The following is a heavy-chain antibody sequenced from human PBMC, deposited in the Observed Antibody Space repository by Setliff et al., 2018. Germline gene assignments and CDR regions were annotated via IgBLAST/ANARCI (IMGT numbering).Heavy chain of an antibody. Sequence: PSETLSLTCTVSGGSISSYYWSWIRQPPGKGLEWIGYIYYSGSTNYNPSLKSRVTISVDTSKNQFSLKLSSVTAADTAVYYCARNKADDKSGADTFDMWGQGTMVTVSS. V-gene: IGHV4-59*01. CDR1: GGSISSYY. J-gene: IGHJ3*02. CDR3: ARNKADDKSGADTFDM. CDR2: IYYSGST. D-gene: IGHD3-22*01.